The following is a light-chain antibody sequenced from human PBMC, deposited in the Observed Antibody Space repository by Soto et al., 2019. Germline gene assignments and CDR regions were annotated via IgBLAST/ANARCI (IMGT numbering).Light chain of an antibody. CDR2: GVS. V-gene: IGKV3-20*01. CDR3: EQYDGSPRT. CDR1: QSVTNDY. J-gene: IGKJ1*01. Sequence: EIVLTQSPGTLSLSPGERATLSCRASQSVTNDYLAWYQQKPGQAPRLLIYGVSNRATGIPDRFSGSGSGTDFTLTISSLEPEDFAVYYCEQYDGSPRTFGQGTKLEIK.